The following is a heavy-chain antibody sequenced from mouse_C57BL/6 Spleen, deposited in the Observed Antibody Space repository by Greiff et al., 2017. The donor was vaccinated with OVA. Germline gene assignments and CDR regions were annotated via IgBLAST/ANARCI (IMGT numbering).Heavy chain of an antibody. J-gene: IGHJ1*03. CDR3: ARHGTGYFDV. V-gene: IGHV5-12*01. CDR2: ISNGGGST. D-gene: IGHD4-1*01. CDR1: GFTFSDYY. Sequence: EVQRVESGGGLVQPGGSLKLSCAASGFTFSDYYMYWVRQTPEKRLEWVAYISNGGGSTYYPDTVKGRFTISRDNAKNTLYLQMSRLKSEDTAMYYCARHGTGYFDVWGTGTTVTVSS.